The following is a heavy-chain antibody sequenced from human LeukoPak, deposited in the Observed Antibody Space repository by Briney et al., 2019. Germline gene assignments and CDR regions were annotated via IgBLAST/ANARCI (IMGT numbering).Heavy chain of an antibody. V-gene: IGHV3-33*08. CDR2: ISFDGTNK. Sequence: GGSLRLSCAASGFTFSTYGMHWVRQAPGKGLEWVAVISFDGTNKYYADSVKGRFTISRDNSKNTLYLQMNSLRAEDTAVYYCARDPSPHHYFDYWGQGTLVTVSS. J-gene: IGHJ4*02. CDR3: ARDPSPHHYFDY. CDR1: GFTFSTYG.